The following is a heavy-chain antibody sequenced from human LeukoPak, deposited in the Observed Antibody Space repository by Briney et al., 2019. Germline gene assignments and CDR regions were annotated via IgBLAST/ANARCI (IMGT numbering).Heavy chain of an antibody. D-gene: IGHD3-10*01. V-gene: IGHV1-18*01. CDR1: GYTFTSYG. CDR3: ARESLDYYGSGSPNFDY. J-gene: IGHJ4*02. Sequence: ASVKVSCKASGYTFTSYGISWVRQAPGQGLEWMGWISAYNGNTNYAQKLQGRVTMTTDTSTSTAYMELRSLRSDDTAVYYCARESLDYYGSGSPNFDYWGQGTLVTVSS. CDR2: ISAYNGNT.